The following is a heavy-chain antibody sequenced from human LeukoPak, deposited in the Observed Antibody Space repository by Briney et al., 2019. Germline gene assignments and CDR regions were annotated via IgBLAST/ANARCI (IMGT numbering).Heavy chain of an antibody. V-gene: IGHV3-11*01. CDR1: AFSISDYY. J-gene: IGHJ4*02. CDR2: ITSGGAST. CDR3: TRQRRGTYYAFDS. D-gene: IGHD3-16*01. Sequence: GGSLRLSCDASAFSISDYYMSWISQSPGKGLEWISYITSGGASTNYADSVKGRFTISRDKAKNSVALQLNSLRAEDTAVYYCTRQRRGTYYAFDSWGQGTLVTVSS.